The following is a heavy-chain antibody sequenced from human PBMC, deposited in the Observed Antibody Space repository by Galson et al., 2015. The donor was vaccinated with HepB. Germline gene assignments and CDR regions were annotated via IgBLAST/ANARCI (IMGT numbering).Heavy chain of an antibody. CDR2: IGSKANSYAT. CDR1: GFTFSGSA. D-gene: IGHD6-13*01. Sequence: SLRLSCAASGFTFSGSAMHWVRQASGRGLEWVGRIGSKANSYATAYAASVKGRFTISRDDSKNTAYMQMNSLRTEDTAVYYCTRLGDLSGYSSLWGQGTLVTVSS. V-gene: IGHV3-73*01. J-gene: IGHJ4*02. CDR3: TRLGDLSGYSSL.